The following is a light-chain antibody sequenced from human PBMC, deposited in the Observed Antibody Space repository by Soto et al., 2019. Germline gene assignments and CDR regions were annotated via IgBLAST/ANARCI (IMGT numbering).Light chain of an antibody. Sequence: EIVLTQSPATLSLSPGERATLSCRASQYITIYLAWYQQKPGQAPRLLIYDASNRATGIPARFSGSGSGTDFTLTISSLEPDDFAVYYCQQRDDWTITFGQGTRLEIX. CDR1: QYITIY. CDR3: QQRDDWTIT. J-gene: IGKJ5*01. V-gene: IGKV3-11*01. CDR2: DAS.